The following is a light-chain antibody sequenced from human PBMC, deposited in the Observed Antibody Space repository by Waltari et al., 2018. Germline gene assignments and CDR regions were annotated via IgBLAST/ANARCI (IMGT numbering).Light chain of an antibody. J-gene: IGLJ1*01. CDR1: DSDVGAYAF. Sequence: QSALTQPASVSGSPGQSITISCSGTDSDVGAYAFVSWYQQHPGKAPHLIIYDVSIRAAGISNRVSASKSGNTASLTISGLQAEDEADYYCSSYTTSSAPGVFGTGTRVTVL. CDR2: DVS. CDR3: SSYTTSSAPGV. V-gene: IGLV2-14*03.